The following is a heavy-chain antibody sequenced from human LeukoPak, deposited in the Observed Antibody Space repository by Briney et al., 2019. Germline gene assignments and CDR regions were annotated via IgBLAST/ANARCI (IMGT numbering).Heavy chain of an antibody. D-gene: IGHD4-17*01. CDR2: INSDGSST. CDR3: ATGMTTVTTFYFDY. J-gene: IGHJ4*02. Sequence: PGGSLRLSCAASGFTFSSYWMHWVRQAPVKGLVWVSRINSDGSSTSYADSVKGRFTISRDNAKNTLYLQMNSLRAEDTAVYYCATGMTTVTTFYFDYWGQGTLVTVSS. CDR1: GFTFSSYW. V-gene: IGHV3-74*01.